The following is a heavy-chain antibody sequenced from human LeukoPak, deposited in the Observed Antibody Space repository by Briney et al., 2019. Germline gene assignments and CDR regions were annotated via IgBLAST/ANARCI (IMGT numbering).Heavy chain of an antibody. D-gene: IGHD3/OR15-3a*01. V-gene: IGHV1-8*01. CDR1: GYTFTSYD. CDR3: ASTLGTGYYNFDY. CDR2: MNPNSGNT. J-gene: IGHJ4*02. Sequence: ASVKVSCKASGYTFTSYDINWVRQAPGQGLEWMGWMNPNSGNTGYAQKFQGRVTMTRNTSISTAYMELSSLRSEDTAVYYCASTLGTGYYNFDYWGQGTLVTVSS.